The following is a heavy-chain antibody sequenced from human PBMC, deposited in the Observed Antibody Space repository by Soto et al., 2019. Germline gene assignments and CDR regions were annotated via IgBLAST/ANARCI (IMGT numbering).Heavy chain of an antibody. CDR1: GFTFSSFW. CDR2: INPDGGTT. J-gene: IGHJ4*02. CDR3: ARNRDGVDY. V-gene: IGHV3-74*01. Sequence: EVQLVESGGGLLQPGGSLRLSCTASGFTFSSFWMHWIRQVPGRGLMWVSRINPDGGTTHYADSVKGRFTASRDNAKNTLYLQLNSLRAEDTAVYYCARNRDGVDYWGQGTLVTVSS.